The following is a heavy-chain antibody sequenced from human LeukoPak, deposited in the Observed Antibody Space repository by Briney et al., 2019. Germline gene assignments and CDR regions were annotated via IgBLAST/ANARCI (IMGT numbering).Heavy chain of an antibody. J-gene: IGHJ4*02. CDR1: GFTFSSFG. V-gene: IGHV3-23*01. CDR2: ISGSGGRT. D-gene: IGHD2-21*01. Sequence: GGSLRLSCAASGFTFSSFGMSWVRQAPGKGLEWVSSISGSGGRTYYTDSVKGRFTISRDNSKNTLYLQMNSLRAEDTAVYYCAKDTGRDLDYWGQGTLVTVSS. CDR3: AKDTGRDLDY.